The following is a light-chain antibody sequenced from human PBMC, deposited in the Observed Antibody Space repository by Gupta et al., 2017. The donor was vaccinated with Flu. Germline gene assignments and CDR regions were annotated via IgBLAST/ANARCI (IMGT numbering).Light chain of an antibody. Sequence: VTISCSGSTSNIGNNYVYWYQQHPGTAPKLLIYEIRKRPSGIPDRFSGSKSGTSATLDITGLQTADEADYFCEAGDNDRSVVLFGGGTKVTVL. J-gene: IGLJ3*02. CDR2: EIR. CDR3: EAGDNDRSVVL. CDR1: TSNIGNNY. V-gene: IGLV1-51*02.